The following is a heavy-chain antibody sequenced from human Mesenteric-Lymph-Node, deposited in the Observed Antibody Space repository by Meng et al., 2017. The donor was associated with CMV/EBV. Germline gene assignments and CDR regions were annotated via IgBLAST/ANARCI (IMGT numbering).Heavy chain of an antibody. CDR2: ITYDGSNK. Sequence: GGSLRLSCAASGFSFSYYAMHWVRQAPGKGLEWVAVITYDGSNKYYADSVKGRFTISTDNSKNTLYLQMNSLRAEDTAVYYCARGGYCTNGVCPLYYYYGMDVWGPGTTVTVSS. CDR1: GFSFSYYA. D-gene: IGHD2-8*01. V-gene: IGHV3-30-3*01. CDR3: ARGGYCTNGVCPLYYYYGMDV. J-gene: IGHJ6*02.